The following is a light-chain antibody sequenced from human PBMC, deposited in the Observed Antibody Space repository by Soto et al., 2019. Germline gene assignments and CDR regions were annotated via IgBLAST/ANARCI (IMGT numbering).Light chain of an antibody. CDR1: QNVLYRSNNKNY. J-gene: IGKJ3*01. V-gene: IGKV4-1*01. CDR2: WAS. Sequence: DIVMTQSPDSLAVSLGERATINCKASQNVLYRSNNKNYLAWYQQKPGQPPKLLIYWASTRESGVPDRFSGSGSGTDFTLTISSLQAEDVAVYYCQQYYSSPFTFGPGTTVDI. CDR3: QQYYSSPFT.